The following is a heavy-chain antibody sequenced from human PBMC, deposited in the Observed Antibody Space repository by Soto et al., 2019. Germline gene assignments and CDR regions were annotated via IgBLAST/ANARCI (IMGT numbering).Heavy chain of an antibody. J-gene: IGHJ4*02. CDR2: INHSGST. Sequence: SETLSLTCAVYGGSFSGYYWSWIRQPPGKGLEWIGEINHSGSTNYNPSLKSRVTISVDTSKNQFSLKLSSVTAADTAVYYCARDLDYWGQGTLVTVSS. CDR1: GGSFSGYY. V-gene: IGHV4-34*01. CDR3: ARDLDY.